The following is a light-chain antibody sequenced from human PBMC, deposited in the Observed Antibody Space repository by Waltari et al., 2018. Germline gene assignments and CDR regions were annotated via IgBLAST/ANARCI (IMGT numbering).Light chain of an antibody. CDR2: DVT. CDR3: GSYTSGSTLYV. J-gene: IGLJ1*01. CDR1: SSHVGGYNL. V-gene: IGLV2-14*03. Sequence: QSALTQPASVSGSPGQSITISCTGTSSHVGGYNLLSCYRQHPGKAPELMIYDVTNRPSGVSNRFSGSKSGNTASLTISGLQAEDEADYYCGSYTSGSTLYVFGTGTKVTVL.